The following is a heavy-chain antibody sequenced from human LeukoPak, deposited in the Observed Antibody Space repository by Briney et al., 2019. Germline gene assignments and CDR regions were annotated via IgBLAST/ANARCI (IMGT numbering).Heavy chain of an antibody. CDR2: INSGGSST. Sequence: GGSLRLSCAASGFTFSSYWMHWVRQAPGKGLVWVSRINSGGSSTSYADSVKGRFTISRDNAKNTLYLQMNSLRAEDTAVYYCARDGYSGYDSLVGMDVWGQGTTVTVSS. J-gene: IGHJ6*02. D-gene: IGHD5-12*01. CDR3: ARDGYSGYDSLVGMDV. CDR1: GFTFSSYW. V-gene: IGHV3-74*01.